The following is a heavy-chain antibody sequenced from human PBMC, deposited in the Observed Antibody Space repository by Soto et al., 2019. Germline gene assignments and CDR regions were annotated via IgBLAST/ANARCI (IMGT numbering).Heavy chain of an antibody. CDR1: VFTFSSYA. Sequence: GALRLSCAASVFTFSSYAMSWVREAPGKGLEWVSAISGSGGSTYYADSVKGRFTISRDNSKNTLYLQMNSLRAEDTAVYYCAKRGYCSGGSCYRHFDYWGQGTLVTVSS. J-gene: IGHJ4*02. CDR2: ISGSGGST. CDR3: AKRGYCSGGSCYRHFDY. D-gene: IGHD2-15*01. V-gene: IGHV3-23*01.